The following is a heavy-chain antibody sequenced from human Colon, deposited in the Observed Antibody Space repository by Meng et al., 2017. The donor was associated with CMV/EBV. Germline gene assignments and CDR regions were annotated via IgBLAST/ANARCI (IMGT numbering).Heavy chain of an antibody. CDR2: IKEDGSEK. V-gene: IGHV3-7*01. CDR1: GFMFSRFW. Sequence: GGSLRLSCAASGFMFSRFWMTWLRQVPGRGPELVAHIKEDGSEKYFVASVKGRCTISRDNAKNSLYLQIHSLRVEDTAVYYCARGPYIKAFDLWGQGTMVTVSS. D-gene: IGHD4-11*01. CDR3: ARGPYIKAFDL. J-gene: IGHJ3*01.